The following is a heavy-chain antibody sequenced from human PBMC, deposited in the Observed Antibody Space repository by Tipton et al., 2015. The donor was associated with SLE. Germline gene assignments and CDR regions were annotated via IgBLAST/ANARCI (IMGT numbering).Heavy chain of an antibody. CDR3: AREGYSSSWRYFQH. CDR2: IYYSGST. D-gene: IGHD6-13*01. V-gene: IGHV4-59*12. J-gene: IGHJ1*01. Sequence: TLSLTCTVSGGSISSYYWSWIRQPPGKGLEWIGYIYYSGSTNYNPSLKSRVTISVDTSKNQFSLKLSSVTAADTAVYYCAREGYSSSWRYFQHWGQGTLVTVSS. CDR1: GGSISSYY.